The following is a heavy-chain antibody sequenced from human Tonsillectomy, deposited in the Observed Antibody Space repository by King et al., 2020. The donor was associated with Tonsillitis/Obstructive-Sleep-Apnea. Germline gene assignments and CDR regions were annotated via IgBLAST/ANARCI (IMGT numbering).Heavy chain of an antibody. V-gene: IGHV5-51*01. J-gene: IGHJ5*02. CDR1: GYIFTSYW. Sequence: QLVESGAEVKKPGESLKISCKGSGYIFTSYWIGWVRQMPGKGLEWMGIIYPGDSDTRYSPSFQGQVTISADKSISTAYLQWSSLKASDTAMYYCARSPLGYCSSTSCYDNWFDPWGQGTLVTVSS. CDR3: ARSPLGYCSSTSCYDNWFDP. CDR2: IYPGDSDT. D-gene: IGHD2-2*01.